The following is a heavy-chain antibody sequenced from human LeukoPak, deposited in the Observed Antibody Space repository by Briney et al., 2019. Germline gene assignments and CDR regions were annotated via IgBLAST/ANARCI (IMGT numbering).Heavy chain of an antibody. Sequence: NPSQTLSLTCTVSGGSISSGSYYWSWIRQPAGKGLEWIGRIYTSGSTNYNPSLKSRVTISVDTSKNQFSLKLSSVTAADTAVYYCARETSQKGAHYMDVWGKGTTVTISS. D-gene: IGHD3-16*01. J-gene: IGHJ6*03. CDR2: IYTSGST. V-gene: IGHV4-61*02. CDR3: ARETSQKGAHYMDV. CDR1: GGSISSGSYY.